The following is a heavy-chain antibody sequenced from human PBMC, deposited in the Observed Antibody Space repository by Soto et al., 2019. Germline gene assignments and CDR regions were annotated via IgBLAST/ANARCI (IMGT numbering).Heavy chain of an antibody. V-gene: IGHV4-4*02. J-gene: IGHJ4*02. CDR1: GGSISTNKW. CDR2: IFHSGST. Sequence: QVQLQESGPGLVKPSGTLSLTCAVSGGSISTNKWWTWVRQSPGKGLEWIGEIFHSGSTYYNPSLKSRVTISVDKSKNQFSLKLGSVTAADTAVYYCARLGTSMVHQRNYFDYWGQGTLVTVSS. D-gene: IGHD1-1*01. CDR3: ARLGTSMVHQRNYFDY.